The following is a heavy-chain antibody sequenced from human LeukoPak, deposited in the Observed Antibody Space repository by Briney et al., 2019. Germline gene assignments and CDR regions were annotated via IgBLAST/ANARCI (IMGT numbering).Heavy chain of an antibody. CDR1: GGTFSSYT. CDR3: GSGRYCSSTSCYTEFDY. D-gene: IGHD2-2*02. Sequence: SVKVSCKASGGTFSSYTISWVRQAPGQGLEWMGRIIPILGIANYAQKFQGRVTITADKSTSTAYMELSSLRSEDTAVYYCGSGRYCSSTSCYTEFDYWGQGTLVTVSS. J-gene: IGHJ4*02. CDR2: IIPILGIA. V-gene: IGHV1-69*02.